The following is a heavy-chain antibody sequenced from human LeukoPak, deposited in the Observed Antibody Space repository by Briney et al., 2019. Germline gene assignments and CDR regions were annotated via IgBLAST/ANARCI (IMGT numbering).Heavy chain of an antibody. D-gene: IGHD3-3*01. CDR3: ATTYYDFWSGSDSY. Sequence: ASVKVSCKASGGTFISYAISWVRQAPGQGLEWMGRIIPIFGTANYAQKFQGRVTITTDESTSTAYMELSSLRSEDTAVYYCATTYYDFWSGSDSYWGQGTLVTVSS. CDR1: GGTFISYA. V-gene: IGHV1-69*05. CDR2: IIPIFGTA. J-gene: IGHJ4*02.